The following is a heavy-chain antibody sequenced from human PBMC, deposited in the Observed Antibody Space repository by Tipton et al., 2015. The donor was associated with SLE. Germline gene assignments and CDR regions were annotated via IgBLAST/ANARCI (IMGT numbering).Heavy chain of an antibody. CDR2: IRYDGSNK. CDR1: GFTFRNYG. V-gene: IGHV3-30*02. CDR3: VRDTSDVSFDK. D-gene: IGHD2/OR15-2a*01. J-gene: IGHJ4*02. Sequence: SLRLSCEASGFTFRNYGMHWVRQAPGKGLEWLAFIRYDGSNKFYADSVKGRSTISRDSSKNTVDLQMTSLRAEDTGVYFCVRDTSDVSFDKWGQGTLVTVSS.